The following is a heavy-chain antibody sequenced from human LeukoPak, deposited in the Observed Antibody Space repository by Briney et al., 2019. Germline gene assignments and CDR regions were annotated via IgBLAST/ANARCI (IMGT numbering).Heavy chain of an antibody. CDR1: GFIVGNHY. D-gene: IGHD6-13*01. CDR2: SYSGGTT. J-gene: IGHJ4*02. V-gene: IGHV3-53*01. CDR3: AGGSGRSSYFPIFDY. Sequence: GGSLRLSCVASGFIVGNHYMSWVRQAPGKGLEWVPVSYSGGTTYYADSVKGRFTISRDDSKNTLYLQMNSLRAEDTAVYYCAGGSGRSSYFPIFDYWGQGALVTVSS.